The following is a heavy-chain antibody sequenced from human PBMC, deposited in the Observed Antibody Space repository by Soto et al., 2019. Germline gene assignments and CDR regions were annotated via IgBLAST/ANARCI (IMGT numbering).Heavy chain of an antibody. V-gene: IGHV4-39*01. Sequence: SETLSLTCTVSGGSISSSSYYWGWIRQPPGKGLEWIGSIYYSGSTYYNPSLKSRVTISVDTSKNQFSLKLSSVTTADTAVYYCARKYCSGGSCYSPYYYYMDVWGKGTTVTVSS. CDR2: IYYSGST. J-gene: IGHJ6*03. CDR3: ARKYCSGGSCYSPYYYYMDV. D-gene: IGHD2-15*01. CDR1: GGSISSSSYY.